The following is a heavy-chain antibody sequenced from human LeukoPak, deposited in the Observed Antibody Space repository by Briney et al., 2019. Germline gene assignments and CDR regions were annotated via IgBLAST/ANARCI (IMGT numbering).Heavy chain of an antibody. CDR2: ISSSSSYI. V-gene: IGHV3-21*01. D-gene: IGHD5-12*01. J-gene: IGHJ4*02. Sequence: PGGSLRLSCAASGFTFSSYSMTWVRQAPGKGLEWVSSISSSSSYIYYADSVKGRFTISRDNAKNSLYLQMNSLRAEDTAVYYCARIRGYSGYDRGYFDYWGQGTLVTVSS. CDR1: GFTFSSYS. CDR3: ARIRGYSGYDRGYFDY.